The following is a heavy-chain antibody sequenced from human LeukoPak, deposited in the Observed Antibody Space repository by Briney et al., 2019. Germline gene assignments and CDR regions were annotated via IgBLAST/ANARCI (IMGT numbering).Heavy chain of an antibody. CDR1: GFTFSSYG. CDR2: IWYDGSNK. V-gene: IGHV3-33*01. CDR3: ARDHCSSTSCFYYY. D-gene: IGHD2-2*01. J-gene: IGHJ4*02. Sequence: GGSLRLSCAASGFTFSSYGMHWVRQAPGKGLEWVAVIWYDGSNKYYADSVKGRFTISRDNSKNTLYLEMNSLRAEDTAVYYCARDHCSSTSCFYYYWGQGTLVTVS.